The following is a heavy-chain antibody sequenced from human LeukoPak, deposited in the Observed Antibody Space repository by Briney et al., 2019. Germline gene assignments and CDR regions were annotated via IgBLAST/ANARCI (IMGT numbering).Heavy chain of an antibody. J-gene: IGHJ2*01. CDR2: IYYSGST. Sequence: SETLSLTCTVSGGSISSGGYYWSWIRQHPGKGLEWIGYIYYSGSTNYNPSLKSRVTISVDTSKNQFSLKLSSVTAADMAVYYCARGVLVDTAMVMYWYFDLWGRGTLVTVSS. CDR1: GGSISSGGYY. CDR3: ARGVLVDTAMVMYWYFDL. D-gene: IGHD5-18*01. V-gene: IGHV4-61*08.